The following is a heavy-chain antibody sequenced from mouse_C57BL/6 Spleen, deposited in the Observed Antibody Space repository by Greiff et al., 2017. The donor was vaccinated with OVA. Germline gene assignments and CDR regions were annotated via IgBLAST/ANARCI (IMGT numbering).Heavy chain of an antibody. Sequence: QVQLKQPGAELVRPGSSVKLSCKASGYTFTSYWMHWVKQRPIQGLEWIGNIDPSDSETHYNQKFKDKATLTVDKSSSTAYMQLSSLTSEDSAVYYCAGGPPYGSSPWFAYWGQGTLVTVSA. V-gene: IGHV1-52*01. D-gene: IGHD1-1*01. CDR1: GYTFTSYW. CDR3: AGGPPYGSSPWFAY. J-gene: IGHJ3*01. CDR2: IDPSDSET.